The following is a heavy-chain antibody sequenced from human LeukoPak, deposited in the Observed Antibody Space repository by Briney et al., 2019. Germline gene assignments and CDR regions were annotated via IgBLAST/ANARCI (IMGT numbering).Heavy chain of an antibody. V-gene: IGHV4-59*01. CDR2: IYYSGST. Sequence: SETLSLTCTVSGGSISSYYWSWVRQPPGKGLEWIGYIYYSGSTDYNPSLKSRVTISVDTSKNQFSLKLSSVTAADTAVYYCARVFIAARLNYYYGMDAWGRGTTVTVSS. CDR3: ARVFIAARLNYYYGMDA. CDR1: GGSISSYY. J-gene: IGHJ6*02. D-gene: IGHD6-6*01.